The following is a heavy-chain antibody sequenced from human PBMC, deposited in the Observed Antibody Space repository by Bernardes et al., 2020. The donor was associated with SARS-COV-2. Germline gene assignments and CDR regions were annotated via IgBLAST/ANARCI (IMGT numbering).Heavy chain of an antibody. V-gene: IGHV4-39*01. CDR2: TYSSGST. CDR3: ARHLSVRGVFDF. D-gene: IGHD3-10*01. J-gene: IGHJ4*02. CDR1: GDSISRGNFY. Sequence: SETLSLTCTVSGDSISRGNFYWAWIRQPPGKGLEWIGTTYSSGSTYSNPSLKSRVTISVDTSKNQFSLKLTSMSAADTSVYYCARHLSVRGVFDFWGQGTLVTVSS.